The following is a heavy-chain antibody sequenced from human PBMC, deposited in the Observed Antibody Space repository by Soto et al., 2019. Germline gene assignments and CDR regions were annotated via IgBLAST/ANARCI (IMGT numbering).Heavy chain of an antibody. Sequence: GGSLRLSCAASGFTFSSYGMHWVRQAPGKGLEWVAFIWYDGSNKYYADSVKGRFTISRDNSKNTLYLQMNSLRAEDTAVYYCAGRRGSWYFVFWGRGTLVTVSS. CDR3: AGRRGSWYFVF. CDR1: GFTFSSYG. CDR2: IWYDGSNK. V-gene: IGHV3-33*01. J-gene: IGHJ2*01. D-gene: IGHD3-10*01.